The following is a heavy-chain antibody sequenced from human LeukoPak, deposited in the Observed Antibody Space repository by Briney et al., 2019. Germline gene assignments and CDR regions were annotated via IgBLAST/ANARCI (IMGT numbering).Heavy chain of an antibody. CDR3: AREEGDYMDV. CDR2: ISASGGST. D-gene: IGHD1-26*01. J-gene: IGHJ6*03. CDR1: GFTFSSYA. V-gene: IGHV3-23*01. Sequence: PGGSLRLSCAASGFTFSSYAMTWVRQASGKGLEWVSSISASGGSTYYTDSVKGRFTISRDNSKKTLYLQMNSLGAEDTAVYYCAREEGDYMDVWGKGTTVTVSS.